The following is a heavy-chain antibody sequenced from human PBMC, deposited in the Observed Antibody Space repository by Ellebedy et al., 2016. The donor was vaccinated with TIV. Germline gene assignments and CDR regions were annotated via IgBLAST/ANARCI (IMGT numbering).Heavy chain of an antibody. D-gene: IGHD2-2*03. CDR1: GFSFDNFW. CDR2: IDSDGSST. J-gene: IGHJ6*02. Sequence: GESLKISXAASGFSFDNFWMSWVRQAPGKGLEWVSRIDSDGSSTSYADSVKGRVTISRDNAKNTLYLQMNSLRAEDTAVYYCAAEWMRGMDVWGQGTTVTVSS. V-gene: IGHV3-74*01. CDR3: AAEWMRGMDV.